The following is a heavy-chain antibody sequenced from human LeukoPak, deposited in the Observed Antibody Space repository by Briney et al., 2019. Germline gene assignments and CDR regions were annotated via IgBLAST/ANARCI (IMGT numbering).Heavy chain of an antibody. D-gene: IGHD3-22*01. CDR2: ISSSSSYI. V-gene: IGHV3-21*01. J-gene: IGHJ4*02. CDR3: ARGTWDYYDSSGYTH. CDR1: GFTFSSYS. Sequence: GGSLRLSCAASGFTFSSYSMNWVRQAPGKRLEWVSSISSSSSYIYYADSVKGRFTISRDNAKNSLYLQMNSLRAGDTAVYYCARGTWDYYDSSGYTHWGQGTLVTVSS.